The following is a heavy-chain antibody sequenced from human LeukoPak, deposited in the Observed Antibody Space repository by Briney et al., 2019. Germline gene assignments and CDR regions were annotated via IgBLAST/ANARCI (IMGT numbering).Heavy chain of an antibody. CDR1: GGTFSSYT. CDR2: IIPILGIA. V-gene: IGHV1-69*04. D-gene: IGHD1-26*01. Sequence: ASVKVSCKAPGGTFSSYTISWVRQAPGQGLEWMGRIIPILGIANYAQKFQGRVTITADKSTSTAYMELSSLRSEDTAVYYCARDRSGSPGSAFDIWGQGTMVTVSS. CDR3: ARDRSGSPGSAFDI. J-gene: IGHJ3*02.